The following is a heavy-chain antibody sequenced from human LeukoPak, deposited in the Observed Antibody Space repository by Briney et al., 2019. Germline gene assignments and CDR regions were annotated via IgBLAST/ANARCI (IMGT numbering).Heavy chain of an antibody. CDR3: ASQSLTPYYYYYGMDV. Sequence: SETLSLTCSVSGDSISGSSYFWAWIRQPPGKGLEWIGSIYNSGSTYYNPSLKSRVTISVDTSKNQFSLKLSSVTAADTAVYYCASQSLTPYYYYYGMDVWGQGTTVTVSS. V-gene: IGHV4-39*07. J-gene: IGHJ6*02. CDR1: GDSISGSSYF. CDR2: IYNSGST.